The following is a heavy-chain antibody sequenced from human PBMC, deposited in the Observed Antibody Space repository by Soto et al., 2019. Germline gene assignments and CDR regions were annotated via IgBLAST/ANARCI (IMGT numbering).Heavy chain of an antibody. Sequence: SETLSLTCTVSGGSISSYYWTWIRQPPGKEPEWIAYIYYTGSTSYNPSLKSRVTISLDTSKNQFSLNLSSVTAADTAVYYCARHHRYCTGGSCYAIDARGQGTLVTVPS. CDR2: IYYTGST. CDR1: GGSISSYY. V-gene: IGHV4-59*08. J-gene: IGHJ5*02. CDR3: ARHHRYCTGGSCYAIDA. D-gene: IGHD2-15*01.